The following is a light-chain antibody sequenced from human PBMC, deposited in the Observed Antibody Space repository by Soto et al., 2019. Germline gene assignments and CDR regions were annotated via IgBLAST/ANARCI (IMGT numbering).Light chain of an antibody. CDR3: SSYSSSTAVE. CDR1: SRDVGGYNY. J-gene: IGLJ2*01. V-gene: IGLV2-14*01. CDR2: DVT. Sequence: QSALTQPASVSGSPGQSITISCTGTSRDVGGYNYVSWYQQHPGKAPKLMIYDVTNRPSGVSNRFSGSKSGITASLTISGLQADDEADYYCSSYSSSTAVEFGGGTKLTVL.